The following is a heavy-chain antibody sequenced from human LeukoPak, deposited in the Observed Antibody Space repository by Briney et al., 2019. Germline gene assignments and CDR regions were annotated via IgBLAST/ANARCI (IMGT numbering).Heavy chain of an antibody. Sequence: PSETLSLTCTVSGGSISSYYWSWIRQPPGKGLEWIGYIYYSGSTNYNPSLKSRVTISVDTSKSQFSLKLSSVTAADTAVYYCARSYYYDSSGYLDWGQGTLVTVSS. D-gene: IGHD3-22*01. CDR3: ARSYYYDSSGYLD. J-gene: IGHJ4*02. V-gene: IGHV4-59*01. CDR2: IYYSGST. CDR1: GGSISSYY.